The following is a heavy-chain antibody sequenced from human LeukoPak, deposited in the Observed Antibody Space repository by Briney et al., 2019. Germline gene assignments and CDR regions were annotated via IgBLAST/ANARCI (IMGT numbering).Heavy chain of an antibody. CDR3: ARQAREHSSYYGAPCDF. CDR1: GYSFSTYW. Sequence: GESLKTSRQGSGYSFSTYWITWVRQRPGKGLEWMGIIYPGDSDTRQSASCQGPVTIPTDESVSTAYLQWTSLRASDTAIYYCARQAREHSSYYGAPCDFRGQGTMVTVSS. J-gene: IGHJ3*01. D-gene: IGHD3-10*01. CDR2: IYPGDSDT. V-gene: IGHV5-51*01.